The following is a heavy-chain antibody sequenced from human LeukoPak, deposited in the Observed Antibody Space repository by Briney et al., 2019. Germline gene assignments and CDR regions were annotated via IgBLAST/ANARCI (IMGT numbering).Heavy chain of an antibody. J-gene: IGHJ4*02. CDR1: GYTFTSYG. D-gene: IGHD5-12*01. V-gene: IGHV1-18*01. CDR2: ISAYNGNT. Sequence: ASVKVSCKASGYTFTSYGISWVRQAPGQGLEWMGWISAYNGNTNYAQKLQGRVTMTTDTSTSTAYMELRSLRSDDTAVYYCARHRGYSGYDREAVNDYWGQGTLVTVSS. CDR3: ARHRGYSGYDREAVNDY.